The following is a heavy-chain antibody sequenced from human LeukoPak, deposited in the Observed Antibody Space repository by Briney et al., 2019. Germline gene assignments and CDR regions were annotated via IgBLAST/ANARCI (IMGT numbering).Heavy chain of an antibody. V-gene: IGHV4-59*01. J-gene: IGHJ6*02. CDR1: GGSISNSY. CDR3: ARGYDIDV. Sequence: SETLSLTCTVSGGSISNSYWSWIRQPPGKALEWIGYIYYTGTTKYNPSLKSRATISLDTSKNQFSLKLTSVTAADTALFFCARGYDIDVWGQGTTVAVSS. CDR2: IYYTGTT.